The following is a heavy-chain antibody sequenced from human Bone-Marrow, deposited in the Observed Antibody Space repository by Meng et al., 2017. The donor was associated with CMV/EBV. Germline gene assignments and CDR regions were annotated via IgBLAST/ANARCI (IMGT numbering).Heavy chain of an antibody. J-gene: IGHJ3*02. CDR2: LSSSGRTK. V-gene: IGHV3-11*04. CDR3: AKDVYLTWGFDI. CDR1: GFTFSDYY. D-gene: IGHD3-16*01. Sequence: GESLKISCAASGFTFSDYYMSWVRQAPGKGLEWVSYLSSSGRTKYYADSVKGRFTISRDNSKNTLYLQMNSLRAEDTAVYYCAKDVYLTWGFDIWGQGTMVTVSS.